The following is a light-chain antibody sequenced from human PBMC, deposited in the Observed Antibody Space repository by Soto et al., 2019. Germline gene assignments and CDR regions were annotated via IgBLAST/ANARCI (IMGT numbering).Light chain of an antibody. Sequence: NFMLTQPHSVSESPGKTVTISCTRSSGSIASNYVQWYQQRPGSAPTTVIYEDDQRPSGVPDRFSGSLDRSSNSASLTISGLKTEDEADYYCQSYDSSNPHVIFGGGTKVTVL. CDR1: SGSIASNY. CDR2: EDD. CDR3: QSYDSSNPHVI. V-gene: IGLV6-57*04. J-gene: IGLJ2*01.